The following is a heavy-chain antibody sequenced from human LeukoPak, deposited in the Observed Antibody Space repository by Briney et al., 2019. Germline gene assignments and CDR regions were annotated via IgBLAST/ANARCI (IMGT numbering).Heavy chain of an antibody. Sequence: GGSLRLSCAASGFTFSSYGMHWVRQAPGKGLEWVAVIWYDGSNKCYADSVKGRFTISRDNSKNTLYLQMNSLRAEDTAVYYCARDLSSSSWTWGYYYYYGMDVWGKGTTVTVSS. CDR2: IWYDGSNK. D-gene: IGHD6-13*01. J-gene: IGHJ6*04. V-gene: IGHV3-33*01. CDR1: GFTFSSYG. CDR3: ARDLSSSSWTWGYYYYYGMDV.